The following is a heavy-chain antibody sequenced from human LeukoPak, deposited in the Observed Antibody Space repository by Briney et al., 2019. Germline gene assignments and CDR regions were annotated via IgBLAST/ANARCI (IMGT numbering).Heavy chain of an antibody. D-gene: IGHD1-26*01. J-gene: IGHJ4*02. CDR2: IIVGSGKT. CDR1: GFTFSNSA. CDR3: AAELYSGTYGRCCSFAF. Sequence: EASVKVSCKASGFTFSNSAMQWLRQARGQRLEWIGWIIVGSGKTHYAQNFQERLTITRDMSTNTAYMELSSLQSEDTAVYYCAAELYSGTYGRCCSFAFWGQGTLVTVSS. V-gene: IGHV1-58*02.